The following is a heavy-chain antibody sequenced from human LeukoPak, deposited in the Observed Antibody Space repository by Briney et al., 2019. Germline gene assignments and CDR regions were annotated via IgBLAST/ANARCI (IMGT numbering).Heavy chain of an antibody. J-gene: IGHJ4*02. CDR1: GFTFSSYV. CDR2: IWSDGSNK. CDR3: ARAPVAASYYFDY. V-gene: IGHV3-33*01. D-gene: IGHD6-19*01. Sequence: PGGSLRLSCAASGFTFSSYVMHCVRQAPGKGLEWVAVIWSDGSNKYYADSVKGRFTISRDNSKNTLYLQMNTLRAEDTAVYYCARAPVAASYYFDYWGQGTLVTVSS.